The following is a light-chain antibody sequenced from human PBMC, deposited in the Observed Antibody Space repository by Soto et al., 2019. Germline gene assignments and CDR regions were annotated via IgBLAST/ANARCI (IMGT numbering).Light chain of an antibody. CDR2: GAS. Sequence: QSALTQPASVSGSPGQSITISCTGTSSDVGSHKLVSWYQQYPGKAPKLIIFGASKRPSGVSNRFSGSKSGSTASLTISGLQAEDEADYYCCSNAGGSTYVFGTGTKVTVL. V-gene: IGLV2-23*01. J-gene: IGLJ1*01. CDR3: CSNAGGSTYV. CDR1: SSDVGSHKL.